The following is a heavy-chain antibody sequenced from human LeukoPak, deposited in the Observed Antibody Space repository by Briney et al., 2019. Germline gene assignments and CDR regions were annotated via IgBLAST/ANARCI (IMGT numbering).Heavy chain of an antibody. Sequence: GGSLRLSCAASGFTFSSYWMSWVRQAPGKGLEWVANIKKDGSEKYYVDSVKGRFTISRDNSKNTLYLQMNSLRAEDTAVYYCAKDHGIAAAGREFDYWGQGTLVTVSS. J-gene: IGHJ4*02. CDR1: GFTFSSYW. CDR3: AKDHGIAAAGREFDY. D-gene: IGHD6-13*01. V-gene: IGHV3-7*01. CDR2: IKKDGSEK.